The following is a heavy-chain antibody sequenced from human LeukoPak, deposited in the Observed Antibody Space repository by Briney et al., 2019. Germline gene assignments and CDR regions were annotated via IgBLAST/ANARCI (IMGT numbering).Heavy chain of an antibody. Sequence: ASETLSLTCTVSGGSISSYYWSWIRQPPGKGLEWIGYIYHSGSTYYNPSLKSRVTISVDRSKNQFSLKLSSVTAADTAVYYCASMSLGAAAVGWFDPWGQGTLVTVSS. D-gene: IGHD6-13*01. CDR3: ASMSLGAAAVGWFDP. V-gene: IGHV4-59*12. CDR1: GGSISSYY. CDR2: IYHSGST. J-gene: IGHJ5*02.